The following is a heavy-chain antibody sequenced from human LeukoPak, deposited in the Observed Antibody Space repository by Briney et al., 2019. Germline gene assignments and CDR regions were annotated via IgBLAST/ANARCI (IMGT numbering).Heavy chain of an antibody. CDR3: ALWSYYYYGLDV. Sequence: GGSLRLSCAASGFTFSDRDMDWVRQAPGKGLEWVGRSRNKAKSHTTEYAASVKGRFTISRDNSNNSVWLQMNSLKTEDTAVYYCALWSYYYYGLDVWGQGTTVTVSS. CDR2: SRNKAKSHTT. D-gene: IGHD5-18*01. V-gene: IGHV3-72*01. CDR1: GFTFSDRD. J-gene: IGHJ6*02.